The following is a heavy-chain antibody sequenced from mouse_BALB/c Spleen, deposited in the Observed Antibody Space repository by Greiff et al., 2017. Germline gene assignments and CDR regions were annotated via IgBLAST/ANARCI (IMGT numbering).Heavy chain of an antibody. CDR2: ISDGGSYT. V-gene: IGHV5-4*02. CDR3: ARAPGSSPWFAY. Sequence: EVQVVESGGGLVKPGGSLKLSCAASGFTFSDYYMYWVRQTPEKRLEWVATISDGGSYTYYPDSVKGRFTISRDNAKNNLYLQMSSLKSEDTAMYYCARAPGSSPWFAYWGQGTLVTVSA. D-gene: IGHD1-1*01. J-gene: IGHJ3*01. CDR1: GFTFSDYY.